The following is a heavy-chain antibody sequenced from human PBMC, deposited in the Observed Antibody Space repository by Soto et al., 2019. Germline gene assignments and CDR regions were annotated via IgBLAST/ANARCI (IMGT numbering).Heavy chain of an antibody. J-gene: IGHJ3*01. CDR2: IGSDGNNI. V-gene: IGHV3-33*01. Sequence: QVQLVESGGGWVQPGRSLRLSCEATGFSFTTYGMHWVRQAPGKGLEWVAVIGSDGNNIYYADSVEGRFTISRDKSKKTVYLQRRSLRGDDTAVYYCARGDVNGIVGIFGSPLDVWGKGTVVTVS. CDR1: GFSFTTYG. CDR3: ARGDVNGIVGIFGSPLDV. D-gene: IGHD2-21*01.